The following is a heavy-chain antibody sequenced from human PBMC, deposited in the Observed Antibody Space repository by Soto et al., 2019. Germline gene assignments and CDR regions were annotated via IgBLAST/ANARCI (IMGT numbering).Heavy chain of an antibody. CDR3: ARAIKRWEVNYYFDY. J-gene: IGHJ4*02. V-gene: IGHV1-69*06. CDR1: GSTFNNFA. CDR2: IVVMSNAA. Sequence: QVVLLQSGAEGKEPGSSVRLSCQVSGSTFNNFAFSWVRQAPGQGPEWLGGIVVMSNAADYSQRFQDRVTITADTSTSTLYMELGSLTFDDTAVYYCARAIKRWEVNYYFDYWGQGTLVTVSS. D-gene: IGHD1-26*01.